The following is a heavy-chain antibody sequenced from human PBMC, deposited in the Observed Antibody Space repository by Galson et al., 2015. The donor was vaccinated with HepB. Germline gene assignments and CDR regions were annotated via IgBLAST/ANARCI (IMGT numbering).Heavy chain of an antibody. Sequence: SLRLSCAASGFTFSSYAMSWVRQAPGKGLEWVSAISGSGGSTYYADSVKGRFTISRDNSKNTLYLQMNSLRAEDTAVYYCAKDFADAVTNGVFEYGMDVWGQGTTVTVSS. CDR3: AKDFADAVTNGVFEYGMDV. CDR2: ISGSGGST. CDR1: GFTFSSYA. V-gene: IGHV3-23*01. J-gene: IGHJ6*02. D-gene: IGHD2-8*01.